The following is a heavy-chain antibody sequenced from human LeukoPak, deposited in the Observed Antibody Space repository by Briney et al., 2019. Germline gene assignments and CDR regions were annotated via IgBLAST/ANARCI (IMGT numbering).Heavy chain of an antibody. J-gene: IGHJ3*02. D-gene: IGHD6-13*01. V-gene: IGHV4-59*08. CDR2: IYYSGNT. CDR1: GGSISSYY. CDR3: ARKSIAVVGTSDDAFDI. Sequence: PSETLSLTCTVSGGSISSYYWTWIRQPPGKGLEWIGYIYYSGNTNQNPSLKSRVTISVDTSKNQFSLKLSSVTAADTAVYFCARKSIAVVGTSDDAFDIWGQGTMVTVSS.